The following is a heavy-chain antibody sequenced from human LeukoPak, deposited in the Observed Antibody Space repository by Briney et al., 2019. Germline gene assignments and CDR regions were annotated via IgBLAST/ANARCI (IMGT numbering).Heavy chain of an antibody. D-gene: IGHD5-18*01. Sequence: GGSLRLSCAASGFTFSSFGMHWVRRAPGKGLEWVAFMSIDEDGGKTYFADSVKGRFTISGDNAKNSLYLQMNSLRAEDTAVYYCARVRYSYGYELDYWGQGTLVTVSS. V-gene: IGHV3-30*12. J-gene: IGHJ4*02. CDR3: ARVRYSYGYELDY. CDR2: MSIDEDGGKT. CDR1: GFTFSSFG.